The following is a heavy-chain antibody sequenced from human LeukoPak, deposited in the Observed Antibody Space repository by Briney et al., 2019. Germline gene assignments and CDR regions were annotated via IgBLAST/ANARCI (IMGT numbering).Heavy chain of an antibody. CDR1: GGSFSSYY. CDR2: IYTSGST. CDR3: ARLAKPYYYDSSGYYFDY. D-gene: IGHD3-22*01. Sequence: KPSETLSLTCAVYGGSFSSYYWGWIRQPPGKGLEWIGYIYTSGSTNYNPSLKSRVTISVDTSKNQFSLKLSSVTAADTAVYYCARLAKPYYYDSSGYYFDYWGQGTLVTVSS. J-gene: IGHJ4*02. V-gene: IGHV4-4*09.